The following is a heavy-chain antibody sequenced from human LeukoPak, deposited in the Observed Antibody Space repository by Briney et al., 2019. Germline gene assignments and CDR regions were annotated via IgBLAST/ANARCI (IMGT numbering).Heavy chain of an antibody. D-gene: IGHD1-26*01. CDR1: GLTFRNYG. CDR2: IYYDGSEK. CDR3: ARVRTRSYEFDY. J-gene: IGHJ4*02. Sequence: PGGSLRLSCAVSGLTFRNYGMHWVRQAPGKGLEWVAIIYYDGSEKYYVDSVKGRFTISRDNSKNTLYLQMNSLRAEDAAVYYCARVRTRSYEFDYWGQGTLVTVSS. V-gene: IGHV3-33*01.